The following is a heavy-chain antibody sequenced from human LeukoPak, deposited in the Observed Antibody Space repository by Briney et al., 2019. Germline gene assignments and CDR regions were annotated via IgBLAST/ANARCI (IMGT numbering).Heavy chain of an antibody. J-gene: IGHJ4*02. CDR3: ARGGIAAAGKGD. CDR1: GYTLTSYY. D-gene: IGHD6-13*01. V-gene: IGHV1-46*01. Sequence: ASVKVSCKASGYTLTSYYMHWVRQAPGQGLEWVGIINPSGGSTSYAQKFQGRVTMTRDTSTSTVYMELSSLRSEDTAVYYCARGGIAAAGKGDWGQGTLVTVSS. CDR2: INPSGGST.